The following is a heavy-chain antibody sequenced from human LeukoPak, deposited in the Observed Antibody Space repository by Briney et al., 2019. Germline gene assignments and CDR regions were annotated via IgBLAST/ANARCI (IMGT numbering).Heavy chain of an antibody. CDR2: INPNSGGT. CDR1: GYTFTGYY. CDR3: ARGRRPFRYCSSTSCHNMDV. D-gene: IGHD2-2*01. V-gene: IGHV1-2*02. J-gene: IGHJ6*03. Sequence: ASVKVSCKASGYTFTGYYMHWVRQAPGQGLEWMGWINPNSGGTNYAQKFQGRVTMTRDTSTSTAYMELSRLRSDDTAVYYCARGRRPFRYCSSTSCHNMDVWGKGTTVTVSS.